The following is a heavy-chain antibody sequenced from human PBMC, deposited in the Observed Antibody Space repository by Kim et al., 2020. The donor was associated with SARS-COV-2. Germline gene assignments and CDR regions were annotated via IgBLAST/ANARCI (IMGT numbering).Heavy chain of an antibody. CDR1: GYTFSNYA. Sequence: ASVKVSCNASGYTFSNYAIHWVRQAPGQRLECMGWIIGGNGNTYYSPKFQGRVTFTRDTSATTAYMELSSLRSEDTAIYYCARGGGPGLGFWGQGTLVTVSS. V-gene: IGHV1-3*01. J-gene: IGHJ4*02. CDR3: ARGGGPGLGF. D-gene: IGHD2-15*01. CDR2: IIGGNGNT.